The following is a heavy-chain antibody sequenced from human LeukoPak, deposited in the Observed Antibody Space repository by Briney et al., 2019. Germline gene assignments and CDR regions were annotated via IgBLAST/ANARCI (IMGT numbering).Heavy chain of an antibody. Sequence: PSETLSLTCTVSGGSISSGGYYWSWIRQPPGKGLEWIGYIYHSGSTDYNPSLKSRVIISVDRSKNQFSLKLSSVTAADTAVYYCARYWRSDYYYMDVWGKGTTVTVSS. D-gene: IGHD3-3*01. V-gene: IGHV4-30-2*01. J-gene: IGHJ6*03. CDR3: ARYWRSDYYYMDV. CDR1: GGSISSGGYY. CDR2: IYHSGST.